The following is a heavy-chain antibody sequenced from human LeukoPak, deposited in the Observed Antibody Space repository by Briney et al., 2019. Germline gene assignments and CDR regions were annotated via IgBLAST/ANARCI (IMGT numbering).Heavy chain of an antibody. D-gene: IGHD2-15*01. CDR1: GYTLTELS. CDR2: FDPEDGET. V-gene: IGHV1-24*01. CDR3: ATAVVVVAATTVSTGFDY. Sequence: ASVKVSCKVSGYTLTELSMHWVRQAPGKGVEWMGGFDPEDGETIYAQKFEGRVTMTEDTSTDTAYMELSSLRSADTAVYYCATAVVVVAATTVSTGFDYWGQGTLVTVSS. J-gene: IGHJ4*02.